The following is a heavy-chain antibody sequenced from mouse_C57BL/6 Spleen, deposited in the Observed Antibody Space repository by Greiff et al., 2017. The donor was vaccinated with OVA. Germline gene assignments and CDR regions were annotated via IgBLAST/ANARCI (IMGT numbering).Heavy chain of an antibody. V-gene: IGHV7-3*01. D-gene: IGHD4-1*01. Sequence: EVQLVESGGGLVQPGGSLSLSCAASGFTFTDYYMSWVRQPPGQALEWLGFIRNKANGYTTEYSASVKGRFTISRDNSQSILYLQMNALRAEDSATYYCARYTGKGNYFDYWGQGTTLTVSS. CDR3: ARYTGKGNYFDY. CDR1: GFTFTDYY. J-gene: IGHJ2*01. CDR2: IRNKANGYTT.